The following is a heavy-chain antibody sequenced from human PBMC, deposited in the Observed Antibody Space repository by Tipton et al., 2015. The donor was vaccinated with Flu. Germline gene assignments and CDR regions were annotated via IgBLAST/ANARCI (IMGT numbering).Heavy chain of an antibody. Sequence: CAASGFTFSSYEMNWVRQAPGKGLEWVSYISSSGSTIYYADSVKGRFTISRDNAKNSLYLQMNSLRAEDTAVYYCARGGGVDSSGWDVTLDYWGQGTLVPVSS. D-gene: IGHD6-19*01. V-gene: IGHV3-48*03. J-gene: IGHJ4*02. CDR1: GFTFSSYE. CDR3: ARGGGVDSSGWDVTLDY. CDR2: ISSSGSTI.